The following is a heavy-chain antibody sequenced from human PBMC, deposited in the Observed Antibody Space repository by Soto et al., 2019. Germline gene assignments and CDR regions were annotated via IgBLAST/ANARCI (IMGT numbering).Heavy chain of an antibody. V-gene: IGHV4-34*09. CDR3: ASGHDAYKVRY. Sequence: PSETLSLTCAVYGGSFSGYYWSWIRQPPGKGLEWIGYIYYTGNTYYNPSLKSRPTISIDTSENQFSLRLTSVTAADTAVYFCASGHDAYKVRYWGQGTLVTVSS. J-gene: IGHJ4*02. CDR2: IYYTGNT. D-gene: IGHD1-1*01. CDR1: GGSFSGYY.